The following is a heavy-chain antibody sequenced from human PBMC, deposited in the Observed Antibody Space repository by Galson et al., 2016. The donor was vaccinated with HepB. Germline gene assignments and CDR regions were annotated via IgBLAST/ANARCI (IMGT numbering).Heavy chain of an antibody. D-gene: IGHD3-3*01. J-gene: IGHJ4*02. V-gene: IGHV3-30*18. CDR3: AKSVTVFGVVLTPSDY. CDR2: IYYDGSNN. Sequence: SLRLSCAASGFPFSKYGMHWVRQAPGKGLEWVASIYYDGSNNYYADSVRGRFTISRDNSKNTLYLQVNSLRAEDTAVYYCAKSVTVFGVVLTPSDYWGQGTLVTVSS. CDR1: GFPFSKYG.